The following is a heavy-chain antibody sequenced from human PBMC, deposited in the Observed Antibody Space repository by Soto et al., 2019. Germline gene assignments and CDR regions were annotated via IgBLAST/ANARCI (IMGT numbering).Heavy chain of an antibody. V-gene: IGHV4-59*01. J-gene: IGHJ6*02. CDR1: GGSISSYY. CDR2: IYYSGIT. Sequence: SETLSLTCTVSGGSISSYYWSWIRQPPGKGLEWIGYIYYSGITNYNPSLRSRVTISVDTSKNQFSLKLSSVTAADTAVYYCARVVDYYGMDVWGQGTTVTVSS. CDR3: ARVVDYYGMDV.